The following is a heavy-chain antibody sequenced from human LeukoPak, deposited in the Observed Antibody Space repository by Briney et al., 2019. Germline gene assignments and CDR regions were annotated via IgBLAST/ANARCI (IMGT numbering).Heavy chain of an antibody. CDR3: ARVHYSGTYFSQNYFDY. CDR1: GGTFSSYA. Sequence: APVKVSCKASGGTFSSYAISWVRQAPGQGLEWMGRIIPILGIANYAQKFQGRVTMTRNTSISTAYMELSSLRSDDTAVYYCARVHYSGTYFSQNYFDYWGQGTLATVSS. CDR2: IIPILGIA. V-gene: IGHV1-69*04. J-gene: IGHJ4*02. D-gene: IGHD1-26*01.